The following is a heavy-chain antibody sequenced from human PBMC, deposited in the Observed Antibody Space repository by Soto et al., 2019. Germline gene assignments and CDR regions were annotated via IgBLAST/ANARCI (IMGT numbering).Heavy chain of an antibody. V-gene: IGHV4-59*08. CDR2: IYYSGST. J-gene: IGHJ5*02. CDR3: ARADVVSPTLGWFDP. Sequence: QVQLQESGPGLVKPSETLSLTCTVSGGSISSYYWSWIRQPPGKGLEWIGYIYYSGSTNYNPSLKSRVTISVDTSKNQFSLKLSSVTAADTAVYYCARADVVSPTLGWFDPWGQGTLVTVSS. CDR1: GGSISSYY. D-gene: IGHD2-2*01.